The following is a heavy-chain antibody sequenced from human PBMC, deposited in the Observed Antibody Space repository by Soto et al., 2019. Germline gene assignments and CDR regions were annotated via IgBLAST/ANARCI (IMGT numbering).Heavy chain of an antibody. D-gene: IGHD2-15*01. CDR2: ISAYNGNT. J-gene: IGHJ5*02. CDR1: GYTFTSYA. CDR3: GRDAMTTPNWFDP. V-gene: IGHV1-18*01. Sequence: APVKASSKASGYTFTSYAITWVRQAPGEGLEWMGWISAYNGNTNYAQKLQGRVTMTTDTSTSTAYMELRSLRSDDTAVYYCGRDAMTTPNWFDPWGQGTLVSVSS.